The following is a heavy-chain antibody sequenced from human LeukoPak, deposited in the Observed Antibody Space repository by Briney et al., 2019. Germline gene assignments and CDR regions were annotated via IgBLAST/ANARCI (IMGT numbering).Heavy chain of an antibody. D-gene: IGHD3-22*01. CDR1: GGSISSTNYY. CDR2: IYYSGRS. J-gene: IGHJ4*02. CDR3: ARGFYYYDTSGRGFYFDY. V-gene: IGHV4-39*01. Sequence: SETLSLTCTVSGGSISSTNYYWGWIRQPPGKGLEWIASIYYSGRSYYNPSLASRVTISVDTSRNQFSLKLSSVTAADTAVYYCARGFYYYDTSGRGFYFDYWGQGTLVTVSS.